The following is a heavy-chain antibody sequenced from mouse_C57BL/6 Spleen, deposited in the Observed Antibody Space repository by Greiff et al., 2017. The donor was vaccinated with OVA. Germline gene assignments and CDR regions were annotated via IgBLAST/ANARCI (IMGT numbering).Heavy chain of an antibody. Sequence: DVMLVESGGGLVQPGGSLSLSCAASGFTFTDYYMSWVRQPPGKALEWLGFIRNKANGYTTEYSASVKGRFTISRDNSQSILYLQLNALRAEDSATYYGASPLLAVGGAYAMDYWGQGTSVTVSS. CDR3: ASPLLAVGGAYAMDY. CDR2: IRNKANGYTT. V-gene: IGHV7-3*01. J-gene: IGHJ4*01. CDR1: GFTFTDYY.